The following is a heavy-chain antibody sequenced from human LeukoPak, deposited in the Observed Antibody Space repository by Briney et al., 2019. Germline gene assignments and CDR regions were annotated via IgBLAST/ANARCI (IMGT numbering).Heavy chain of an antibody. CDR1: GGSISRGDYY. V-gene: IGHV4-30-4*01. D-gene: IGHD3-22*01. CDR3: ASLHPWDQDDSSTH. Sequence: PSQTLSLTCTVSGGSISRGDYYWSWIRQPPGKGLEWIGYIYYSGSTYYNPSLKSRVTISVDTSKNQFSLKLSSVTAADTAVYYCASLHPWDQDDSSTHWGQGTLVTVSS. CDR2: IYYSGST. J-gene: IGHJ4*02.